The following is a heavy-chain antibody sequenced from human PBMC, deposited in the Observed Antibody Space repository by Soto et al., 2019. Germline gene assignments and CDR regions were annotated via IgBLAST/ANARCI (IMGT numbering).Heavy chain of an antibody. CDR1: GGSVSRGSYY. Sequence: SEDLSVTCTVSGGSVSRGSYYWIWIRQAPGKGLEWIGYIYYSGSTNYNPSLKSRVTISVDTSKNQFSLKLSSVTAADTAVYYCARETFYGSGSYSDFFDFPGQGTLVTVS. J-gene: IGHJ4*02. CDR2: IYYSGST. CDR3: ARETFYGSGSYSDFFDF. D-gene: IGHD3-10*01. V-gene: IGHV4-61*01.